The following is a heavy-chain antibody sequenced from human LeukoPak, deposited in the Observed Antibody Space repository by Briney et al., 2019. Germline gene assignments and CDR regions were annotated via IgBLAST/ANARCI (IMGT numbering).Heavy chain of an antibody. CDR1: GYTLTELS. CDR2: FDPEDGET. CDR3: ARARRSDNSWYDY. Sequence: ASVKVSCKVSGYTLTELSMHWVRQAPGKGLEWMGGFDPEDGETIYAQKFQGRVAITADKFTSTVYMELSSLGSEDTAMYYCARARRSDNSWYDYWGQGTLVTVSS. V-gene: IGHV1-24*01. J-gene: IGHJ4*02. D-gene: IGHD6-13*01.